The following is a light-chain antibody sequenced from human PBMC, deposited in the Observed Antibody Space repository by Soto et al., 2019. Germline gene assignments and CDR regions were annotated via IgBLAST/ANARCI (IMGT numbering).Light chain of an antibody. V-gene: IGKV3D-15*01. CDR3: HQYGNSPLT. Sequence: VMTQCPATRSLAPGERSSRSSKASQSVSSNLAWYQQKHGQPPRILIYGASTRDTGIPERFSGCGSGTAFTLAISSLEPEDSEVYSGHQYGNSPLTFGQGTKVDIK. CDR2: GAS. CDR1: QSVSSN. J-gene: IGKJ1*01.